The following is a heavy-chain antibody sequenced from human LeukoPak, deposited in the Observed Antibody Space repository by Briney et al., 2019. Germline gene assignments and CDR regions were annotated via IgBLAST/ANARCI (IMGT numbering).Heavy chain of an antibody. CDR1: GFTFSSYE. D-gene: IGHD1-26*01. CDR2: ISSSGSTI. V-gene: IGHV3-48*03. Sequence: PGGSLRLSCAASGFTFSSYEMNRVRQAPGKGLEWVSYISSSGSTIYYADSVKGRFTISRDNAKNSLYLQMNSLRVEDTAVYYCARDPYSGNYGAYYYYYMDVWGKGTTVTISS. J-gene: IGHJ6*03. CDR3: ARDPYSGNYGAYYYYYMDV.